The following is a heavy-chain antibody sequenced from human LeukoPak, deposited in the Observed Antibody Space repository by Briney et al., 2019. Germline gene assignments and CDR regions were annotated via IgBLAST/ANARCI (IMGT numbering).Heavy chain of an antibody. Sequence: GPTLKVSCKASGYTFTSYGISWVRQARGQALVWMGWISAYNGNTNYAQKLQGRVTMTTDASTSTAYMELRSLRSDDTAVYYCARALVGGSYDFDPWGQGTLVTVSS. V-gene: IGHV1-18*01. CDR2: ISAYNGNT. D-gene: IGHD1-26*01. J-gene: IGHJ5*02. CDR1: GYTFTSYG. CDR3: ARALVGGSYDFDP.